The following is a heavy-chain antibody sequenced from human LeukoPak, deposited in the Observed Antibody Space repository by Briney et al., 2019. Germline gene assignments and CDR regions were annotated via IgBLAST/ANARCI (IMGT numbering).Heavy chain of an antibody. CDR3: AKGGPMVRGVNRFDD. CDR1: GFTFRSYP. V-gene: IGHV3-23*01. J-gene: IGHJ4*02. D-gene: IGHD3-10*01. CDR2: ISASGGST. Sequence: GGSLRLSCAASGFTFRSYPMNWVRQAPRKGLEWVSLISASGGSTYYADSVKGRFTISRDSSKNMVHPEMNSLRAEDTAVYYCAKGGPMVRGVNRFDDWGQGTLVTVSS.